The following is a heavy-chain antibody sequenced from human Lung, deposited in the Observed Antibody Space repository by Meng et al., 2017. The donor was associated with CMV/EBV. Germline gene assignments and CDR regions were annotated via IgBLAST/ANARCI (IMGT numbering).Heavy chain of an antibody. V-gene: IGHV3-7*01. CDR2: IKQDGSEK. Sequence: GEXXKISCAASGFTFSSYWMSWVRQAPGKGLEWVANIKQDGSEKYYVDSVKGRFTISRDNAKNSLYLQMNSLRAEDTAVYYCARPVPAYDFWSGYYPYYYYYGMDVWXQGTTVTVSS. CDR3: ARPVPAYDFWSGYYPYYYYYGMDV. CDR1: GFTFSSYW. D-gene: IGHD3-3*01. J-gene: IGHJ6*02.